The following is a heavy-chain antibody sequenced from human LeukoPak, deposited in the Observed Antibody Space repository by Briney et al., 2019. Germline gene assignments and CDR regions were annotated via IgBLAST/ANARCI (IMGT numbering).Heavy chain of an antibody. CDR2: ISSSSSYI. D-gene: IGHD6-19*01. CDR3: ARVEAVAGTEIDY. J-gene: IGHJ4*02. V-gene: IGHV3-21*01. CDR1: GFTFSSYS. Sequence: GGSLRLSCAASGFTFSSYSMNWVRQAPGKGLEWVSSISSSSSYIYYADSVKGRFTISRDNAKNSLYLQMNSLRAEDTAVYYCARVEAVAGTEIDYWGQGTLVTVSS.